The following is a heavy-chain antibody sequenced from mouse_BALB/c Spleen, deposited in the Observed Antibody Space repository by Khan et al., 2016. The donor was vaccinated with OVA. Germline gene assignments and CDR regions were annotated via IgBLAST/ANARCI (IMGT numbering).Heavy chain of an antibody. V-gene: IGHV9-4*02. Sequence: QIQLVQSGPELKKPGETVRISCKASGYTFTTDGIQWVQQMPGKGLKWIGWINTHSGVPKYAEDFKGRFAFSLDISVNTAYLKITNLKNANTATYYCARGGAAYYRNDGGAMEYWGQGTSVTVSS. CDR3: ARGGAAYYRNDGGAMEY. CDR1: GYTFTTDG. D-gene: IGHD2-14*01. CDR2: INTHSGVP. J-gene: IGHJ4*01.